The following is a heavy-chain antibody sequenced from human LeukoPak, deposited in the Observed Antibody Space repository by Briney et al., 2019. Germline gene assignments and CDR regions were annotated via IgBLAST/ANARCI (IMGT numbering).Heavy chain of an antibody. CDR2: ISSSSSYI. D-gene: IGHD3-22*01. CDR3: ARVGNYYDSSGTLTVIDP. V-gene: IGHV3-21*01. Sequence: PGGSLRLSCAASGFTFSSYSMNWVRQAPGKGLGWVSSISSSSSYIYYADSVKGRFTISRDNAKNSLYLQMNSLRAEDTAVYYCARVGNYYDSSGTLTVIDPWGQGTLVTVSS. CDR1: GFTFSSYS. J-gene: IGHJ5*02.